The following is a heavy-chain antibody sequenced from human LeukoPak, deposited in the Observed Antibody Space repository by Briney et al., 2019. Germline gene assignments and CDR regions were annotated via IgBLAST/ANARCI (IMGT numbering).Heavy chain of an antibody. CDR3: ARDLLGWELHYFDY. J-gene: IGHJ4*02. CDR2: ISSSSTTI. V-gene: IGHV3-48*04. Sequence: GGSLRLSCAASGFIFSSYSMKWVRQAPGKGLEWVSYISSSSTTIYYADSVKGRFSISRDNAKNSLYLQMNSLRAEDTAVYYCARDLLGWELHYFDYWGQGTLVTVSS. D-gene: IGHD1-26*01. CDR1: GFIFSSYS.